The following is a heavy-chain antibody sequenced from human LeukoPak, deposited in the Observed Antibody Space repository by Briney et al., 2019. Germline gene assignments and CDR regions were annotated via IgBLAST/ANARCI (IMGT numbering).Heavy chain of an antibody. CDR1: GFSFSGYA. J-gene: IGHJ4*02. V-gene: IGHV3-23*01. CDR2: ISGSGSGT. Sequence: GGSLRLSCAASGFSFSGYAMNWVRQAPGKGLEWVSAISGSGSGTYYADSVKGRFSISRDNPKDTLYLQMNSLRAEDTAVYYCAKDSSGYYKPIDYWGQGTLVTVSS. CDR3: AKDSSGYYKPIDY. D-gene: IGHD3-22*01.